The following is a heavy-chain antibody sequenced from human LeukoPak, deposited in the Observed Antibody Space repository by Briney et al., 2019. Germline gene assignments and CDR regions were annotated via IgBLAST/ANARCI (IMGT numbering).Heavy chain of an antibody. J-gene: IGHJ4*02. CDR3: ARGQRVAGDPYDY. V-gene: IGHV4-34*01. Sequence: SETLSLTCAVYGGSFSDYYWTWIRQPPGKGLEWIGEINHSGNTNYNPSLKSRVTISVDTSKNQFSLNLSSVTAADTAVYYCARGQRVAGDPYDYWGQGTLVTVST. CDR2: INHSGNT. CDR1: GGSFSDYY. D-gene: IGHD6-19*01.